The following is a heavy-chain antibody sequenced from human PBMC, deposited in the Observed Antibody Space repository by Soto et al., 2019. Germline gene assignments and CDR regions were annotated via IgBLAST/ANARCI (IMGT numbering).Heavy chain of an antibody. J-gene: IGHJ4*02. V-gene: IGHV3-23*01. D-gene: IGHD3-3*01. CDR3: AKGKGVRATPDGANC. CDR2: VRSDGDTT. Sequence: EVQVLESGGGLVQPGGSLRLSCAASGFTFSRYGMNWVRQAPGKGLEWVSGVRSDGDTTYNADSVKGRFTVSRDNFKNTVDLQMNSLRVEDTAVYYCAKGKGVRATPDGANCWGQGTLVTVSS. CDR1: GFTFSRYG.